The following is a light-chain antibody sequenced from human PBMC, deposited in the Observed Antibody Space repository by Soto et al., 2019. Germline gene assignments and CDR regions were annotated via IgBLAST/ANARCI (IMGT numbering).Light chain of an antibody. Sequence: EIVMTQSPATLSVSPGERATLSCRASQGVSSYLAWYQQKPGQAPRLLIYGASTRATGIPARFSGSGSGTEFTLTISSLQSEDFAVYYCQQYNNWPPAFGGGTKVEI. CDR3: QQYNNWPPA. J-gene: IGKJ4*01. CDR1: QGVSSY. CDR2: GAS. V-gene: IGKV3-15*01.